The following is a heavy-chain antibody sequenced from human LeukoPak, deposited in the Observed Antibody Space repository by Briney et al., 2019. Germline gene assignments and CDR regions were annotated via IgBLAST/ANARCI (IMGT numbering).Heavy chain of an antibody. V-gene: IGHV3-23*01. Sequence: GGTLRLSCAASGFTFSSYGMSWVRQAPGKGLEWVSAISGSGGSTYYADSVKGRFTISRDNSKNTLYLQMNSLRAEDTAVYYCARAGFGYCSGGSCYPEYYFDYWGQGTLVTVSS. D-gene: IGHD2-15*01. CDR3: ARAGFGYCSGGSCYPEYYFDY. J-gene: IGHJ4*02. CDR1: GFTFSSYG. CDR2: ISGSGGST.